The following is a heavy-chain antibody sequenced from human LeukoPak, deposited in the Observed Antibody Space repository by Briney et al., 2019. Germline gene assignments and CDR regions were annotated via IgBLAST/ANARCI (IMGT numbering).Heavy chain of an antibody. V-gene: IGHV3-23*01. J-gene: IGHJ6*02. Sequence: GGSLRLSCAASGFTFSSYAMSWVRQAPGKGLEWVSAISGSGGSTYYADSVKGRFTISRDNSKNTLCLQMNSLRAEDTAVYYCAKAAYCSSTSCSDEYYYYYYGMDVWGQGTTVTVSS. CDR2: ISGSGGST. CDR3: AKAAYCSSTSCSDEYYYYYYGMDV. D-gene: IGHD2-2*01. CDR1: GFTFSSYA.